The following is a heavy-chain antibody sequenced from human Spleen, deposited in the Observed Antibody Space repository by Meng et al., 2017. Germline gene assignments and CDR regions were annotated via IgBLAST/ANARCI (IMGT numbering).Heavy chain of an antibody. CDR1: GFTFSSYA. V-gene: IGHV3-23*01. CDR2: ISGSGGST. D-gene: IGHD3-22*01. Sequence: GESLKISCAASGFTFSSYAMSWVRQAPGKGLEWVSAISGSGGSTYYADSVKGRFTISRDNSKNTLYLQMNSLRAEDTAVYYCAKEGTYYYDSSGYYYFDYWGQGMLVTVSS. CDR3: AKEGTYYYDSSGYYYFDY. J-gene: IGHJ4*01.